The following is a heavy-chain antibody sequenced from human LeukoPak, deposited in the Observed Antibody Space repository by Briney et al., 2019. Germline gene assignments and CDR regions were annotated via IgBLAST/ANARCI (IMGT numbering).Heavy chain of an antibody. CDR3: ARRRIAAAAPYNWFDP. CDR2: IYHSGST. D-gene: IGHD6-13*01. J-gene: IGHJ5*02. CDR1: GGSISSSNW. V-gene: IGHV4-4*02. Sequence: SETLSLTCAVSGGSISSSNWWSWVRQPPGKGLEWIGEIYHSGSTNYNPSLKSRVTISVDKSKNQFSLKLSSVTAADTAVYYCARRRIAAAAPYNWFDPWGQGTLVTVSS.